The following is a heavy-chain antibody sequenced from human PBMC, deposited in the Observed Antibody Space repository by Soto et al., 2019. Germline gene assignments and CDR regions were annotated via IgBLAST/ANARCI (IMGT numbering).Heavy chain of an antibody. CDR2: ISSSTATI. CDR1: GFSFSSYS. D-gene: IGHD5-12*01. CDR3: ARDSAWLFDS. J-gene: IGHJ4*02. Sequence: SLRLSCTASGFSFSSYSMNWVRQAPGKGPEWISYISSSTATIYYADSVKGRFTISRDNAKNTLYLQMNSLRAEDTAVYYCARDSAWLFDSWGQGTLVTVSS. V-gene: IGHV3-48*01.